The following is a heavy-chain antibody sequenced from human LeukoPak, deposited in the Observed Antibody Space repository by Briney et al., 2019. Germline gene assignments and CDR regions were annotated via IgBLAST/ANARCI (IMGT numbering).Heavy chain of an antibody. CDR1: GFTFSNAW. CDR3: TTDRVDYIWGSYGLDY. Sequence: GGSLRLSCAASGFTFSNAWMSWVRQAPGKGLEWVGRIKSKTDGGTTDYAAPVKGRFTISRGDSKNTLYLQMNSLKTEDTAVYYCTTDRVDYIWGSYGLDYWGQGTLVTVSS. CDR2: IKSKTDGGTT. V-gene: IGHV3-15*01. D-gene: IGHD3-16*01. J-gene: IGHJ4*02.